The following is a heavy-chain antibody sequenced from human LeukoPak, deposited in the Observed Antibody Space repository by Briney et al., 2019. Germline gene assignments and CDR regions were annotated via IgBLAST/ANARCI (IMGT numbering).Heavy chain of an antibody. Sequence: GGSLRLSCAASGFTFSSYAMSWVRQAPGKGLEWVSAISGSGGSTYYADSVKGRFTISRDNAKNSLYLQMNSLRAEDTAVYYCARAGDYYDYWGQGTLVTVSS. D-gene: IGHD4-17*01. CDR2: ISGSGGST. J-gene: IGHJ4*02. V-gene: IGHV3-23*01. CDR1: GFTFSSYA. CDR3: ARAGDYYDY.